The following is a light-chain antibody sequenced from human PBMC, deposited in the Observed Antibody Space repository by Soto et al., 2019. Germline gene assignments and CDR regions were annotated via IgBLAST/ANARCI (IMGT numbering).Light chain of an antibody. CDR1: QTVSSSY. V-gene: IGKV3-20*01. CDR2: GAS. CDR3: QQYGSSPPYS. J-gene: IGKJ2*01. Sequence: EIVLTQSPGTLSLSPGERATLSCRASQTVSSSYLAWYQHKPGQAPRLLIYGASSRATGIPHRFSGSGSGTDFTLTISRLEREDFAVYYFQQYGSSPPYSFGQRTKLEIK.